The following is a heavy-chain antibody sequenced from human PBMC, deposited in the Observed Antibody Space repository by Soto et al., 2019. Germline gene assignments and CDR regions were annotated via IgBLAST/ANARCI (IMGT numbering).Heavy chain of an antibody. CDR2: ISAYNGNT. J-gene: IGHJ4*02. Sequence: QVQLVQSGAEVKKPGASVKVSCKASGYTFTSYGISWVRQAPGQGLEWMGWISAYNGNTNYAQKLQGRVTMTTDTNTRTAYMEVRSLRSDDTDVYYCARGCYDSWSGDCPFDHLGQGTLVTVSS. CDR3: ARGCYDSWSGDCPFDH. D-gene: IGHD3-3*01. V-gene: IGHV1-18*01. CDR1: GYTFTSYG.